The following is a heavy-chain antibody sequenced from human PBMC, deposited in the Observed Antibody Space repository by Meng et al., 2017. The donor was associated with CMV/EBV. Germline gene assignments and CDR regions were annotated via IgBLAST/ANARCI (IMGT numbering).Heavy chain of an antibody. Sequence: GESLKISCAASGFTFSSYWMSWVRQAPGKGLEWVANIKQDGSEKYYVDSVKGRFTISRDNAKNSLYLQMNSLRAEDTAVYYCARDLIVAGYYDFWSGRHDNWFDPWGQGTLVTVSS. D-gene: IGHD3-3*01. CDR2: IKQDGSEK. V-gene: IGHV3-7*01. CDR1: GFTFSSYW. J-gene: IGHJ5*02. CDR3: ARDLIVAGYYDFWSGRHDNWFDP.